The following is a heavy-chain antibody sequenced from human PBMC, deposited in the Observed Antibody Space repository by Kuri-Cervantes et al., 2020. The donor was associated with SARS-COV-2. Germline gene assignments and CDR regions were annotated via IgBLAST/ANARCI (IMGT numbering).Heavy chain of an antibody. V-gene: IGHV4-34*01. CDR2: INDIGST. CDR1: GGSISNDY. J-gene: IGHJ6*03. CDR3: ARGPWRSEQVGPPYYYYLDV. D-gene: IGHD3-16*01. Sequence: SETLSLTCTVSGGSISNDYWSWLRQPPGKGLEWIGEINDIGSTNYNPSLESRVTISVDTSKNQFSLNLSSVTAGDTALYYCARGPWRSEQVGPPYYYYLDVWGKETTVTVSS.